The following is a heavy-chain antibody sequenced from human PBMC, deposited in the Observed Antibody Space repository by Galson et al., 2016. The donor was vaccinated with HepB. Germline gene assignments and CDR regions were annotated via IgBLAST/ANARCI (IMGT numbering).Heavy chain of an antibody. CDR1: GGSISSSSFY. CDR2: WYYRGSP. Sequence: SETLSLTCTVSGGSISSSSFYWGWIRQPPGKGLEWIGSWYYRGSPFYNPALRSRVSISVDTSKNQLSLQLNSVSAAGTAVYHCAREAMVHGAAHFDYWGLGILVTVSS. V-gene: IGHV4-39*01. J-gene: IGHJ4*02. CDR3: AREAMVHGAAHFDY. D-gene: IGHD5-18*01.